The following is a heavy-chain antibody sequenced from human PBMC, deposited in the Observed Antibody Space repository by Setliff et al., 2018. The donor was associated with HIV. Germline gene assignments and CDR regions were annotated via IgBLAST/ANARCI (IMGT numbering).Heavy chain of an antibody. J-gene: IGHJ4*02. V-gene: IGHV4-59*01. CDR2: IHYTGSV. CDR1: GDSLNGFY. D-gene: IGHD2-2*01. Sequence: SETLSLTCHVSGDSLNGFYWSWIRQSPARGLEWIGYIHYTGSVLYSSSLNGRVTIFLDTSRNQFSLTLTSLTPADTAVYYCARHAGASFDSWGQGSLVT. CDR3: ARHAGASFDS.